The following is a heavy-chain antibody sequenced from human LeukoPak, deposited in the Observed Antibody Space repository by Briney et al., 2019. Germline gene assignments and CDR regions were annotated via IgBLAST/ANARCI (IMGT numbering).Heavy chain of an antibody. CDR3: SHRSIAAAGTALDY. D-gene: IGHD6-13*01. V-gene: IGHV2-5*02. CDR1: GSTLSRSGVG. J-gene: IGHJ4*02. CDR2: IYWDDDK. Sequence: SGPTLVKPTQTLTLTCTFSGSTLSRSGVGVGWMRQPPGKALERLALIYWDDDKRYSPSLKSRLTITKDTSKNQVVLTMTNMDPVDTATYYCSHRSIAAAGTALDYWGQGTLVTVSS.